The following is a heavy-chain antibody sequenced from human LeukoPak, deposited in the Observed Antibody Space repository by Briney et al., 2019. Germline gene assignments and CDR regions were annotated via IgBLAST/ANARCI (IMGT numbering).Heavy chain of an antibody. V-gene: IGHV3-23*01. CDR1: GFTFSTYA. CDR2: ISSSGDRT. J-gene: IGHJ4*02. Sequence: GGSLRLSCAASGFTFSTYAISWVRQAPGKGLGWVSSISSSGDRTFYADSVKDRFTISTDNSENTLYLQMSRLRAEDTAVYYCAKDRPNYHESNGHYYRPNGDYWGQGTLVTVSS. D-gene: IGHD3-22*01. CDR3: AKDRPNYHESNGHYYRPNGDY.